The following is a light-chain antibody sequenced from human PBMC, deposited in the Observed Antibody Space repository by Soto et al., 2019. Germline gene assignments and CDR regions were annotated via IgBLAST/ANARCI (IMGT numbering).Light chain of an antibody. CDR2: SNN. CDR3: AAWDDSLNGYV. J-gene: IGLJ1*01. Sequence: QSVLTQPPSVSGAPGQRITISCTGSSSNFGAGYDVHWYQQLPGTAPKLLIYSNNQRPSGVPDRFSGSKSGTSASLAISGLQSEDEADYYCAAWDDSLNGYVFGTGTKVTVL. CDR1: SSNFGAGYD. V-gene: IGLV1-40*01.